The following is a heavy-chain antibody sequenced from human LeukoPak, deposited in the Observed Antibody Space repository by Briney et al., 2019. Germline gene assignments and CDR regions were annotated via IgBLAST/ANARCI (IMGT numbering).Heavy chain of an antibody. V-gene: IGHV3-23*01. CDR3: AKDRASVVPAAVGGFDP. Sequence: PGGSLRLSCAASGFTFNSYAMSWVRQALGKGLEWVSAISGSGGSTYYGDSVKGRFTISRDNSKNTLYLQMNSLRAEDTAVYYCAKDRASVVPAAVGGFDPWGQGTLVTVSA. CDR2: ISGSGGST. CDR1: GFTFNSYA. J-gene: IGHJ5*02. D-gene: IGHD2-2*01.